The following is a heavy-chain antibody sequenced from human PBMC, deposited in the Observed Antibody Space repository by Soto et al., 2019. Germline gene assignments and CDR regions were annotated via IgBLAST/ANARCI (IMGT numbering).Heavy chain of an antibody. Sequence: GASVKVSCKASGYTFSSYGISWVRQAPGQGLEWMGWISAYNGNTKYAQSLQGRVTMTTDTSTSTAYMELSSVTAADTAVYYCARGLGGVTGYHYWGQGTLVTVSS. CDR3: ARGLGGVTGYHY. D-gene: IGHD3-9*01. V-gene: IGHV1-18*01. CDR1: GYTFSSYG. J-gene: IGHJ4*02. CDR2: ISAYNGNT.